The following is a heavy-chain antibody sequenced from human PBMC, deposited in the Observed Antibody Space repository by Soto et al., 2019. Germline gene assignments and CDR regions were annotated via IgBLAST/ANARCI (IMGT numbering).Heavy chain of an antibody. Sequence: ASVKVSCKASGYTFTGYYMHWVRQAPGQGLEWMGWINPNSGDTNYAQKFQGWVTMTRDTSISTAYMELSRLRSDDTAVYYCARGGMIVVVNAWVPFDAFDIWGQGTMVTVSS. CDR3: ARGGMIVVVNAWVPFDAFDI. CDR2: INPNSGDT. D-gene: IGHD3-22*01. J-gene: IGHJ3*02. CDR1: GYTFTGYY. V-gene: IGHV1-2*04.